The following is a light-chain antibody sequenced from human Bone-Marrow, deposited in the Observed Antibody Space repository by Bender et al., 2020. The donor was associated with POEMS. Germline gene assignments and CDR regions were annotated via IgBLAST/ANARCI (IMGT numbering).Light chain of an antibody. V-gene: IGLV2-14*02. CDR3: QSYDNSLGGWV. J-gene: IGLJ3*02. Sequence: QSALTQPASVSGSPGQSITISCTGTSSDVGSYNLVSWYQQHPGKAPKLMIYEGSKRPSGLSNRFSGSKSGNTASLAITGLQAEDEGDYYCQSYDNSLGGWVFGGGTKLTVL. CDR1: SSDVGSYNL. CDR2: EGS.